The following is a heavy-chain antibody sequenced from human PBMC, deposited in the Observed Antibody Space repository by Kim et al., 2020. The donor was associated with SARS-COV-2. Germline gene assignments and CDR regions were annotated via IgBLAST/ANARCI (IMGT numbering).Heavy chain of an antibody. Sequence: NYAQKLQGWVTMTRDTSISTAYMELSRLRSDDTAVYYCARDLEPCGMDVWGQGTTVTVSS. V-gene: IGHV1-2*04. J-gene: IGHJ6*02. CDR3: ARDLEPCGMDV.